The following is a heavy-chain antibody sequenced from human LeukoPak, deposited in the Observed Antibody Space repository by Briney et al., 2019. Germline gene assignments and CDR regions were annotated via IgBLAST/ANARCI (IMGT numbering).Heavy chain of an antibody. V-gene: IGHV3-30*04. J-gene: IGHJ4*02. CDR2: ISYDGSNK. CDR1: GFTFSSYA. D-gene: IGHD6-19*01. CDR3: ARGIAVAAPFDY. Sequence: QTGGSLRLSCAASGFTFSSYAMHWVRQAPGKGLEWVAVISYDGSNKYYADSVKGRFTISRDNSKNTLYLQMNSLRAEDTAVYYCARGIAVAAPFDYWGQGTLVTVSS.